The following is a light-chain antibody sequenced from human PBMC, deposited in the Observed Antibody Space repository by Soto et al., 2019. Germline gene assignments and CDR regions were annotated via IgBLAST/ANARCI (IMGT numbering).Light chain of an antibody. J-gene: IGKJ2*01. CDR2: GAS. CDR1: RSVSSSY. CDR3: QHYGSSPPYT. Sequence: IVLTQSPDTLSLSPGERATLYCRASRSVSSSYLAWYQHKAGQAPRVLISGASNRATDIPDRFSGSESGTDFTLTISRLEPEDFAVYYCQHYGSSPPYTFGQGTKLEIK. V-gene: IGKV3-20*01.